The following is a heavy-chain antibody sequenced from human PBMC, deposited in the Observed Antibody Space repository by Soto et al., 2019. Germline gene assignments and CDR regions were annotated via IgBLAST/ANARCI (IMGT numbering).Heavy chain of an antibody. V-gene: IGHV1-69*12. CDR3: ARERWRISDY. CDR2: IIPIFGTA. J-gene: IGHJ4*02. Sequence: QVQLVQSGAEVKKPGSSVKVSCKASGGTFSSYAISWVRQAPGQGLEWMGGIIPIFGTANYAQKFQGRVTSTADESTSPAYMELRSLRAEDTAVYYCARERWRISDYWGQGTLVTVSS. CDR1: GGTFSSYA. D-gene: IGHD2-15*01.